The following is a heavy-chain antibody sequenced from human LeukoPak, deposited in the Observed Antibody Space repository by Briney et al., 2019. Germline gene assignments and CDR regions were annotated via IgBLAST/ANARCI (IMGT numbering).Heavy chain of an antibody. Sequence: SQTLSLTCAVSGGSISSGGYSWSWIRQPPGKGLEWIGYIYHSGSTYYNPSLKSRVTISVDRSKNQFSLKLSSVTAADTAMYYCARRKYSGYDPVSYFDYWGQGTLVTVSS. CDR1: GGSISSGGYS. CDR2: IYHSGST. V-gene: IGHV4-30-2*01. D-gene: IGHD5-12*01. CDR3: ARRKYSGYDPVSYFDY. J-gene: IGHJ4*02.